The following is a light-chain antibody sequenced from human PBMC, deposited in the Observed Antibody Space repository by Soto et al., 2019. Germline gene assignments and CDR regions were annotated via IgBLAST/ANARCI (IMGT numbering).Light chain of an antibody. CDR2: KAS. CDR3: QQYNIYPWT. V-gene: IGKV1-5*03. CDR1: QSISSW. Sequence: DIQMTQSPSTLSASVGDRVTITCRASQSISSWLAWYQQKPGKAPKLLIYKASSLESGVPSRFSGSGSGTEFTLTISSLQPDDFATYYCQQYNIYPWTFGQGTRWIS. J-gene: IGKJ1*01.